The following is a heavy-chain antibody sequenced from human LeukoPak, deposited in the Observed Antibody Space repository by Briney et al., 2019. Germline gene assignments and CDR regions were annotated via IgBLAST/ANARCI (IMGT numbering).Heavy chain of an antibody. D-gene: IGHD1-26*01. CDR2: INPNSGGT. CDR3: AIHPIAGAYQFDY. Sequence: ASVKVSCKASGYTFTGYYMHWVRQAPGQGLEWMGWINPNSGGTNYAQKFQGRVTMTRDTSISTAYMELSRLRSDDTAVYYCAIHPIAGAYQFDYWGQGTLVAVSS. V-gene: IGHV1-2*02. J-gene: IGHJ4*02. CDR1: GYTFTGYY.